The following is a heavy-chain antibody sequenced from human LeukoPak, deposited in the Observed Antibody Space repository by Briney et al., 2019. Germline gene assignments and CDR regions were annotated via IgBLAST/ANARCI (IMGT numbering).Heavy chain of an antibody. CDR1: GGTFSSYA. CDR2: IIPIFGTA. CDR3: ARDRIRMIVGYDY. Sequence: SVKVSCKASGGTFSSYAISWVRQAPGQGLEWMGGIIPIFGTANYAQKFQGRVTITTDESTSTAYMELSRLRSDDTAVYYCARDRIRMIVGYDYWGQGTLVTVSS. V-gene: IGHV1-69*05. D-gene: IGHD3-22*01. J-gene: IGHJ4*02.